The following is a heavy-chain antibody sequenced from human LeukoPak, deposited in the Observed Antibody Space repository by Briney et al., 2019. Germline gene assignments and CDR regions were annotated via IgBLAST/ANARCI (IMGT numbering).Heavy chain of an antibody. Sequence: GGSLRLSCAASGFTFSSYAMSWVRQAPGKGLEWIEFIRYDGSNTYSADSVKGRFTISRDNSKNTLYLQTNSLRAEDTAVYYCAKDEYSSGYYGYYFDYWGQGTLVTVSS. CDR1: GFTFSSYA. J-gene: IGHJ4*02. V-gene: IGHV3-30*02. CDR3: AKDEYSSGYYGYYFDY. CDR2: IRYDGSNT. D-gene: IGHD3-22*01.